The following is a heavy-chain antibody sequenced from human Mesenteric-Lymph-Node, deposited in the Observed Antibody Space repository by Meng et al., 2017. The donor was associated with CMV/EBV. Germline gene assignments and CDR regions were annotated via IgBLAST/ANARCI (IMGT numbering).Heavy chain of an antibody. Sequence: GGSLRLSCAASGFTFSSYGMHWVRQAPGKGLEWVAFIRYDGSNKYYADSVKGRFTISRDNSKNTLYLQMNSLRAEDTAVYYCANDLPKTGHCSSTSCYDAFDIWGQGTMVTVSS. D-gene: IGHD2-2*01. CDR3: ANDLPKTGHCSSTSCYDAFDI. CDR1: GFTFSSYG. V-gene: IGHV3-30*02. J-gene: IGHJ3*02. CDR2: IRYDGSNK.